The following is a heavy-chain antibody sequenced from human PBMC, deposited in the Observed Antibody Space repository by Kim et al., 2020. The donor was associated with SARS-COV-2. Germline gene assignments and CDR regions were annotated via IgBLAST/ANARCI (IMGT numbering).Heavy chain of an antibody. D-gene: IGHD3-3*01. J-gene: IGHJ5*02. Sequence: SGPTLVNPTQTRTLTCTFSGFSLSTSGVGVGWIRQPPGKALEWLALIYWDDDKRYSPSLKSRLTITKDTSKNQVVLTMTNMDPVDTATYYCAHSREEVTISGVVIYDWFDPWGQGTLVTVSS. CDR1: GFSLSTSGVG. V-gene: IGHV2-5*02. CDR2: IYWDDDK. CDR3: AHSREEVTISGVVIYDWFDP.